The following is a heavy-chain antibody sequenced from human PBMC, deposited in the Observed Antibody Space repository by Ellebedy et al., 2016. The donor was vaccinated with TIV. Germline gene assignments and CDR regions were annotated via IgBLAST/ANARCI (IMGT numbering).Heavy chain of an antibody. J-gene: IGHJ4*02. D-gene: IGHD2-21*01. CDR1: GFTFSYYS. CDR2: IFADGSGP. CDR3: AKDARAGDGLWDLDY. Sequence: PGGSLRLSCVGSGFTFSYYSMTWVRQAPGTGLEWVSHIFADGSGPAYADSVKGRFTISRDNSKSTLYLQMNSLRVEDTAIYYCAKDARAGDGLWDLDYWGQGSPVAVSS. V-gene: IGHV3-23*03.